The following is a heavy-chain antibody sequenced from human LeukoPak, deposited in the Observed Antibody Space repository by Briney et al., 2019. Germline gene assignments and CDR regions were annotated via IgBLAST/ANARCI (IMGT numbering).Heavy chain of an antibody. J-gene: IGHJ4*02. CDR3: SNLYSSNY. CDR2: ISGSGAGT. Sequence: GGSLRLSCAASGFTFSTYAMSWVRQAPGMGLEWVSGISGSGAGTYYADSVRGRFTISRDNSKNTLYLQMNSLRAEDTAVYYCSNLYSSNYWGQGTLVTVSS. CDR1: GFTFSTYA. D-gene: IGHD6-13*01. V-gene: IGHV3-23*01.